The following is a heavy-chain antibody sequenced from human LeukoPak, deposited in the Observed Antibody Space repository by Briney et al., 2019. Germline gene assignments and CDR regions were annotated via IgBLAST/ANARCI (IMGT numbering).Heavy chain of an antibody. J-gene: IGHJ4*02. CDR3: ARAWYSSSSGSSLDY. CDR1: GGSFSGYY. CDR2: INHSGST. V-gene: IGHV4-34*01. Sequence: NPSETLSFTCAVYGGSFSGYYWSWIRQPPGKGLEWIGEINHSGSTNYNPSLKSRVTISVDTSKNQFSLKLSSVTAADTAVYYCARAWYSSSSGSSLDYWGQGTLVTVSS. D-gene: IGHD6-6*01.